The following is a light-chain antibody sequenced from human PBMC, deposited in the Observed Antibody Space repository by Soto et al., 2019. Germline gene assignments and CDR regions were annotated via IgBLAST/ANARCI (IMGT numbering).Light chain of an antibody. CDR2: RND. J-gene: IGLJ3*02. V-gene: IGLV1-47*01. CDR1: SSNIGSNH. CDR3: GAWDDSLSGGV. Sequence: QSVLTQPPSASETPGQRVTISCSGSSSNIGSNHVYWYQHLPGTAPKLLIYRNDLRPSGGPDRFSASKSATSASLAISGLRSDDEADYYCGAWDDSLSGGVFGGGTKVTVL.